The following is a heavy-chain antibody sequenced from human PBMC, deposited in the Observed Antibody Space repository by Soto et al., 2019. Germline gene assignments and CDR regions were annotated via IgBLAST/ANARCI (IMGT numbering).Heavy chain of an antibody. V-gene: IGHV3-33*01. D-gene: IGHD3-22*01. Sequence: QVQLVESGGGVVQPGRSLRLSCAASGFTFSSYGMHWVRQAPGKGLEWVAVRWYDGSNKYYADSVKGRFTISRDNSKNKLYLQLSSLSAEDTAVYYCARDTDSSGYYYGDAFDIWGQGTMVTVSS. CDR3: ARDTDSSGYYYGDAFDI. CDR1: GFTFSSYG. J-gene: IGHJ3*02. CDR2: RWYDGSNK.